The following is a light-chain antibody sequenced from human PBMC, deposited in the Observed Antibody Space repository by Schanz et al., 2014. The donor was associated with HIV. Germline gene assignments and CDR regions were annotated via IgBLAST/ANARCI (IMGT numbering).Light chain of an antibody. J-gene: IGLJ2*01. CDR3: NSYTSKNTPI. CDR2: DVS. Sequence: QSALTQPASVSGSPGQSITISCTGTRRDIGAYNYVSWYQQYPGKAPKLIIFDVSNRPSGISARFSGSKSGNTASLTISGLQAEDEADYYCNSYTSKNTPIFGGGTKLTVL. V-gene: IGLV2-14*03. CDR1: RRDIGAYNY.